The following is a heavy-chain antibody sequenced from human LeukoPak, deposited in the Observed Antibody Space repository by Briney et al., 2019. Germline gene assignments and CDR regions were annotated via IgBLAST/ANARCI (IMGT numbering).Heavy chain of an antibody. CDR2: IGGLGGST. J-gene: IGHJ4*02. Sequence: GGSLRLSCEDSGFTFSSHAMAWVRQAPGKGLDWASAIGGLGGSTYYADSVKGRFTISRDNSKNTVYLEMNSLRAEDTALYYCARDPGVVAFHYFDFWGQGILVTVSS. CDR1: GFTFSSHA. D-gene: IGHD3-3*01. V-gene: IGHV3-23*01. CDR3: ARDPGVVAFHYFDF.